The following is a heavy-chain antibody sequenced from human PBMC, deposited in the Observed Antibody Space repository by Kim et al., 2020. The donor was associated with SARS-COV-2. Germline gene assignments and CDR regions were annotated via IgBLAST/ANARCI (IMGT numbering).Heavy chain of an antibody. Sequence: YAQKFQGRVTITADESTSTAYMELSSLRSEDTAVYYCARGSTMVQGLNDYWGQGTLVTVSS. V-gene: IGHV1-69*01. D-gene: IGHD3-10*01. J-gene: IGHJ4*02. CDR3: ARGSTMVQGLNDY.